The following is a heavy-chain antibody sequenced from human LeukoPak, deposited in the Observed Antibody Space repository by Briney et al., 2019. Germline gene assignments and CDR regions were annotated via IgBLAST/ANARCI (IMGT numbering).Heavy chain of an antibody. CDR1: GFTFSSHW. CDR2: VSTDGSRP. Sequence: GGSLRLSCAASGFTFSSHWMHWVRQAPGKGLVWVSGVSTDGSRPRYADSVNGRFTISRDNAKNTLYLQMNSLRAEDTAVYYCARDRRHCSFTNCYNAYFDYWGQGTLVTVSS. V-gene: IGHV3-74*01. D-gene: IGHD2-2*02. J-gene: IGHJ4*02. CDR3: ARDRRHCSFTNCYNAYFDY.